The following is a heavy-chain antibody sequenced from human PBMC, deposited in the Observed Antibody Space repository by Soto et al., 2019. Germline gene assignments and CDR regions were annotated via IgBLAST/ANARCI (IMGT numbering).Heavy chain of an antibody. CDR1: GDSINSSYW. J-gene: IGHJ4*02. D-gene: IGHD3-3*01. Sequence: QVQLQESGPGLVKPSGTLSLTCAVSGDSINSSYWWYWVRQPPREGLEWIGQISHSGNANYNPTLTTRITITVDKSENHVSRRLTSVAAADTAGYYCAARHFWSGPWTTRWLDYWGQGTLVTVSS. CDR2: ISHSGNA. V-gene: IGHV4-4*02. CDR3: AARHFWSGPWTTRWLDY.